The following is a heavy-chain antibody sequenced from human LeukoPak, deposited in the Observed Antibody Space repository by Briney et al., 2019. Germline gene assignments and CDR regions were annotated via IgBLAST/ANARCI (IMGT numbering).Heavy chain of an antibody. J-gene: IGHJ6*02. CDR1: GYTFTGYY. D-gene: IGHD2-2*01. CDR3: ARAPKVVPAGMPDYYGMDV. CDR2: INTSGGST. V-gene: IGHV1-46*01. Sequence: ASVKVSCKASGYTFTGYYMHWVRQAPGQGLEWMGIINTSGGSTSYEQKFQGRVTMTRDTSTSTVYMELSSLRSDHTAVYYCARAPKVVPAGMPDYYGMDVWGQGTTVTVSS.